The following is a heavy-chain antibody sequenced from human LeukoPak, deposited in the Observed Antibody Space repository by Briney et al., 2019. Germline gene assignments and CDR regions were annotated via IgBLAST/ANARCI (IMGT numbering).Heavy chain of an antibody. Sequence: ASVKLSCKASGYTFTGYYKHWVRQAPGQGLEWMGWINPNSGGTDYAQKFPGRVTMTSDTAITTAYMELSRLRSDNTAVYYCARDLYGGTSATFDYWGQGTLVTVSS. CDR2: INPNSGGT. J-gene: IGHJ4*02. D-gene: IGHD4-23*01. CDR1: GYTFTGYY. CDR3: ARDLYGGTSATFDY. V-gene: IGHV1-2*02.